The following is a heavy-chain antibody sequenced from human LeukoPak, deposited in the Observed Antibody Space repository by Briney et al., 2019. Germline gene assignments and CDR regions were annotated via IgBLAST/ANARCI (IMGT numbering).Heavy chain of an antibody. CDR3: ARGLLKAAAGRSLGY. J-gene: IGHJ4*02. CDR2: INHSGST. D-gene: IGHD6-13*01. V-gene: IGHV4-34*01. CDR1: GGSFSGYY. Sequence: SETLSLTCAVYGGSFSGYYWSWIRQPPGKGLEWIGEINHSGSTNYNPSLKSRVTISVDTSKNQFSLKLSSVTAADTAVYYCARGLLKAAAGRSLGYWGQGTLVTVPS.